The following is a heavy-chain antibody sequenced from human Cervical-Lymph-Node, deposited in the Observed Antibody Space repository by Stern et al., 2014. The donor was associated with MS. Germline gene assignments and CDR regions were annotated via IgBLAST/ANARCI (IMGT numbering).Heavy chain of an antibody. CDR1: GFTFSRYA. D-gene: IGHD1-26*01. J-gene: IGHJ4*02. V-gene: IGHV3-30*01. CDR3: ARDIGPEGATFNY. CDR2: TSLDGSDK. Sequence: VQLLESGGGVGQPGRSLRLSCAASGFTFSRYAMHWVRQAPGKGLEWLSTTSLDGSDKHYADSVKGRFTISRDNYKNVLFLQMNSLRADDTAVYYCARDIGPEGATFNYWGQGTLVSVSS.